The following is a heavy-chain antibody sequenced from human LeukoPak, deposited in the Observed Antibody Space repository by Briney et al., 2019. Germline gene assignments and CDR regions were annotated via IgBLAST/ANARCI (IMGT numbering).Heavy chain of an antibody. CDR3: ARWPPQGVAAALVDY. Sequence: PGGSLRLSCAASGFTFSSYEMNWVRQAPGKGLEWVSSISSSSSYIYYADSVKGRFTISRDNAKNSLYLQMNSLRAEDTAVYYCARWPPQGVAAALVDYWGQGTLVTVSS. J-gene: IGHJ4*02. CDR2: ISSSSSYI. D-gene: IGHD2-15*01. V-gene: IGHV3-21*01. CDR1: GFTFSSYE.